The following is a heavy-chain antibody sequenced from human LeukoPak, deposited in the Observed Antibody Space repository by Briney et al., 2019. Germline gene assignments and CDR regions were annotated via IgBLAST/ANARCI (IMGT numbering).Heavy chain of an antibody. Sequence: PGGSLRLSCAASGFIFSNAYMKWGRQAPGKGLEWVGRIKSKTEGGTIDYAAPVKGRFTMSRDDSTNMVYLQMNSLKTEDTAVYYCTTDAGYTSGWYNYWGQGILVTVSS. V-gene: IGHV3-15*01. CDR1: GFIFSNAY. CDR2: IKSKTEGGTI. CDR3: TTDAGYTSGWYNY. J-gene: IGHJ4*02. D-gene: IGHD6-19*01.